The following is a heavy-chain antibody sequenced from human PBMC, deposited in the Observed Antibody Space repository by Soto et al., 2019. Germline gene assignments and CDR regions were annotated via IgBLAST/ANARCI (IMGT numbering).Heavy chain of an antibody. D-gene: IGHD5-12*01. J-gene: IGHJ4*02. CDR2: ISYDGSNK. CDR1: GVTLSSYG. CDR3: AKYSEGTYEFDY. V-gene: IGHV3-30*18. Sequence: GGSLRISCAASGVTLSSYGMHWVRQAPGKGLEWVAVISYDGSNKYYADSVKGRFTISRDNSKSTLYLQMNSLRAEDTAVYYCAKYSEGTYEFDYWGQGTLVTVSS.